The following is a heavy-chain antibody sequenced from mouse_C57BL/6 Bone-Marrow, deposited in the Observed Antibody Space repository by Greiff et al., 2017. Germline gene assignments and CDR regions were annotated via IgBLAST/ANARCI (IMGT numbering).Heavy chain of an antibody. V-gene: IGHV1-54*01. J-gene: IGHJ2*01. CDR2: INPGSGGT. CDR1: GYAFTNYL. D-gene: IGHD2-2*01. CDR3: ARKNGYDAGDY. Sequence: QVQLQQSGAELVRPGTSVKVSCKASGYAFTNYLIEWVKQRPGQGLEWIGVINPGSGGTNYNEKFKGKATLTADKSSSTAYMQLSSLTSEDSAVYYYARKNGYDAGDYWGQGTTLTVSS.